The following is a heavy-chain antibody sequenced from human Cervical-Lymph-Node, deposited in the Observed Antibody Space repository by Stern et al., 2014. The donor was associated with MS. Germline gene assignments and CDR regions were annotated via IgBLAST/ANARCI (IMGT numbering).Heavy chain of an antibody. V-gene: IGHV4-61*02. D-gene: IGHD1-1*01. CDR2: IHTSGTT. CDR3: AKEAWNDYLHAFDI. Sequence: QVQLQESGPGLVKPSQTLSLTCTVSGASISSRSHHWSWIRQPAGTGLEWIGRIHTSGTTSYNPSLKSRVTISVDTSKNPFSLKWTSVTAADTAIYYCAKEAWNDYLHAFDIWGQGTMVTVSS. CDR1: GASISSRSHH. J-gene: IGHJ3*02.